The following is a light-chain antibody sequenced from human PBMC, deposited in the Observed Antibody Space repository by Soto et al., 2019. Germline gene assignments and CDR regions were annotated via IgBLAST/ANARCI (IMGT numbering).Light chain of an antibody. J-gene: IGLJ1*01. V-gene: IGLV2-8*01. CDR3: SSYAGSHSYV. CDR1: SSDVGGYNY. CDR2: DVT. Sequence: QSALTQPPSASGFSGQSVTISCTGTSSDVGGYNYVSWYQQHAGKAPKVMIYDVTKRPSGVPDRFSGSKSGNTASLTVSGLQAEDEADYYCSSYAGSHSYVFGTGTKLTVL.